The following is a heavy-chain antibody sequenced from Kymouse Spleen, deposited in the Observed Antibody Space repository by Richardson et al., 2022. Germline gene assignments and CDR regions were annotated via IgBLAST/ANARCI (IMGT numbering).Heavy chain of an antibody. V-gene: IGHV4-61*01. CDR2: IYYSGST. CDR1: GGSVSSGSYY. J-gene: IGHJ4*02. Sequence: QVQLQESGPGLVKPSETLSLTCTVSGGSVSSGSYYWSWIRQPPGKGLEWIGYIYYSGSTNYNPSLKSRVTISVDTSKNQFSLKLSSVTAADTAVYYCAGITGTTLYYFDYWGQGTLVTVSS. CDR3: AGITGTTLYYFDY. D-gene: IGHD1-7*01.